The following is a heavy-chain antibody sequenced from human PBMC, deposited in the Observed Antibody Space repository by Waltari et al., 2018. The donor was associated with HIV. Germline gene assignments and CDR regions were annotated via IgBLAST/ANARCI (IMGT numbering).Heavy chain of an antibody. V-gene: IGHV3-21*06. D-gene: IGHD3-22*01. CDR2: RSSSSKYI. CDR3: ARDDRPSAMFGP. J-gene: IGHJ5*02. Sequence: EEQLVESGGGLVKPGGSLRLSCAASGFTFSSYDMNWVRQVPGKWLEWVSSRSSSSKYIYYAASLKGRFTISRDNAKNSLYLQMNSLRVEDTATYYCARDDRPSAMFGPWGQGTLFTVSS. CDR1: GFTFSSYD.